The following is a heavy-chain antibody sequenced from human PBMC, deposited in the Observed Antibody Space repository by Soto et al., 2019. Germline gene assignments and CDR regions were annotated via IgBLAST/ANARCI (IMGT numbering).Heavy chain of an antibody. V-gene: IGHV1-2*02. CDR3: ARPPGYISDWYYFDL. J-gene: IGHJ4*02. Sequence: ASVKVSCKXSGYSFIDYYMHWVRQAPGQGFEWMGRISPKSGGTNYAQKFEGRVTMTWDTSLNTAYMELSSLISEDTAVYYCARPPGYISDWYYFDLWGQGTLVTVSS. CDR2: ISPKSGGT. D-gene: IGHD3-9*01. CDR1: GYSFIDYY.